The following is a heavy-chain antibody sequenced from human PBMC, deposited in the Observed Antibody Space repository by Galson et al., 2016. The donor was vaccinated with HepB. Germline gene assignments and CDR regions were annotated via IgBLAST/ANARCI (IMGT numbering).Heavy chain of an antibody. CDR2: TYYRSKRYN. CDR1: GDSVSSSTAA. CDR3: AREVRYSPSGGMDV. V-gene: IGHV6-1*01. J-gene: IGHJ6*02. Sequence: CAISGDSVSSSTAAWIRIRQSPSRGLEWLGRTYYRSKRYNDYAVSVKSRITINPDTSKSQFSLQLSSVTPEDTAVYYYAREVRYSPSGGMDVWDQGTTVTVSS. D-gene: IGHD3-9*01.